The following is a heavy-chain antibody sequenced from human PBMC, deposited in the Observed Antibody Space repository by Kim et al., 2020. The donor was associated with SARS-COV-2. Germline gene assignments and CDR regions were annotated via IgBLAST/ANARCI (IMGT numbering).Heavy chain of an antibody. CDR1: GFTFSSYA. CDR2: ISESGSHT. V-gene: IGHV3-23*01. Sequence: GGSLRLSCATSGFTFSSYAMSWVRQAPVKGLECVSTISESGSHTYFADSVKGRFTISRDNSKNTVHLQMDSLRAEDTAIYYCAKRNSSTRAFDDWGQGTL. D-gene: IGHD1-1*01. J-gene: IGHJ4*02. CDR3: AKRNSSTRAFDD.